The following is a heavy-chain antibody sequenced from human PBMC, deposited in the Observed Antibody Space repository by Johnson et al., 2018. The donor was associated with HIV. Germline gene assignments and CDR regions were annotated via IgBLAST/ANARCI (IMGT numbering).Heavy chain of an antibody. CDR3: AREGYDSSGYSDAFDI. V-gene: IGHV3-66*01. CDR1: GFTVSSNY. CDR2: IYSGGST. J-gene: IGHJ3*02. D-gene: IGHD3-22*01. Sequence: VQLVESGGGLVQPGGSLRLSCVVSGFTVSSNYMSWVRQAPGKGLEWVSVIYSGGSTYYADSVKGRFTISRDSSKNTLYLQMNSLRAEDTAVYYCAREGYDSSGYSDAFDIWGQGTMVTVSS.